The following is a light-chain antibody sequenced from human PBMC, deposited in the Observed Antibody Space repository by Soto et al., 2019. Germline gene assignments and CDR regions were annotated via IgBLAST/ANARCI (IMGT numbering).Light chain of an antibody. V-gene: IGKV3-15*01. CDR2: GAS. CDR1: QSVSSN. CDR3: QQYNNWSWT. Sequence: EIVMTQSPATLSVSPGERATLSCRASQSVSSNLAWYQQKPGQAPRLLIYGASTRATGIPARFSGSGSGTEFTLTISSLQSEDFEVYYCQQYNNWSWTFGQGTKVEIK. J-gene: IGKJ1*01.